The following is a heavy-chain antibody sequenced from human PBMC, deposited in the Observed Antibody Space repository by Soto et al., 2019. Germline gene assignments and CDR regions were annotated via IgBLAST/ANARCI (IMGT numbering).Heavy chain of an antibody. V-gene: IGHV3-74*01. CDR2: INSDGSST. Sequence: EVQLVESGGGLVQPGGSLRLSYAASGFTFSSYWMHWVRQAPGKGLVWVSRINSDGSSTSYADSVKGRFTISRDNAKNTLYLQMNSLRAEDTAVYYCARGRYYYDSSGYSYGVFDYWGQGTLVTVSS. D-gene: IGHD3-22*01. CDR1: GFTFSSYW. CDR3: ARGRYYYDSSGYSYGVFDY. J-gene: IGHJ4*02.